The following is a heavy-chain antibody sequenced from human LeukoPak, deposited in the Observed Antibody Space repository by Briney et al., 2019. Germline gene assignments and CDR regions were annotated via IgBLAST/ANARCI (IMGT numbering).Heavy chain of an antibody. CDR2: ISSSGTYV. V-gene: IGHV3-21*01. CDR1: GFTSSTYE. D-gene: IGHD3-9*01. Sequence: GGSLRLSCAASGFTSSTYEMNWVRQAPGKGLEWVSSISSSGTYVYYADSVKGRFTISRDNAKNSLSLQMNSLRADDAAVYYCARASSKQLAGYLPDGFDIWGQGTMVTVSS. CDR3: ARASSKQLAGYLPDGFDI. J-gene: IGHJ3*02.